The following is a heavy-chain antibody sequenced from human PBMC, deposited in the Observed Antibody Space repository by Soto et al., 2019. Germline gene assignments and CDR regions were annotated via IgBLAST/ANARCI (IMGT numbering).Heavy chain of an antibody. CDR2: ISTNGGST. J-gene: IGHJ4*01. Sequence: PGGSLRLSCSASGFTFSSYAMHWVRQAPGKGLEYVSSISTNGGSTHYADSVKGRFTISRDNSKNTQYLQMSSLRADDTAVYYCVKGEYYYDSSGYYPFDYWCHGTLVTVPS. D-gene: IGHD3-22*01. V-gene: IGHV3-64D*06. CDR3: VKGEYYYDSSGYYPFDY. CDR1: GFTFSSYA.